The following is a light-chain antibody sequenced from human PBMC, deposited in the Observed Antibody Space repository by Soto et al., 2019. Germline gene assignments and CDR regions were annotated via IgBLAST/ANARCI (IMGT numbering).Light chain of an antibody. V-gene: IGKV2-28*01. CDR3: MQARQPRT. CDR1: QSLLHNNGYNY. CDR2: LGS. J-gene: IGKJ1*01. Sequence: IVMRHSPLTMPVTPDEPASISCRSNQSLLHNNGYNYLDWYMQKPGQSPQLLIYLGSNRASGVPDRFSGSGSGTDFTLKFSRVAAEDVGVYYCMQARQPRTFGHGTKVDIK.